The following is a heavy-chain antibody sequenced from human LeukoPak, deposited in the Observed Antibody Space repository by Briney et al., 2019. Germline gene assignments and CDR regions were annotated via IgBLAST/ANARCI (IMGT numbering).Heavy chain of an antibody. CDR1: GGSISSGGYS. V-gene: IGHV4-30-2*01. Sequence: SETLSLTCAVSGGSISSGGYSWRRLRQPPGKGLEWIGYIYHSGSTYYNPSLKSRVTISVDRSKNQFSLKLSSVTAADTAVYYCARVRYCSSTSCYGAWFDPWGQGTLVTVSS. J-gene: IGHJ5*02. CDR3: ARVRYCSSTSCYGAWFDP. CDR2: IYHSGST. D-gene: IGHD2-2*01.